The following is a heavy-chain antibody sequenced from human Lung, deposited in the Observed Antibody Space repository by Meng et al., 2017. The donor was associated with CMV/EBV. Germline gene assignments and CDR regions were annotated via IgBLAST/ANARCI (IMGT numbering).Heavy chain of an antibody. CDR2: IRYDGSNT. V-gene: IGHV3-30*02. Sequence: GGSXRLSCAMSGFTLSSYGMHWVRQAPGKGLEWVAFIRYDGSNTYYADSVKGRFTISRDNSKNTLYLQMNSLRAEDTAVYYCANRYSGFEDVWYFDYWGRGTXVTVSS. D-gene: IGHD5-12*01. J-gene: IGHJ4*02. CDR3: ANRYSGFEDVWYFDY. CDR1: GFTLSSYG.